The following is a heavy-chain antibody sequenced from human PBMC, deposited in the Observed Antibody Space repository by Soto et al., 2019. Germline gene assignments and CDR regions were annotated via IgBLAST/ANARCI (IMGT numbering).Heavy chain of an antibody. CDR3: ARDERGRGVNRRPPNWYDP. CDR2: ISSSSSYI. Sequence: GGSLRLSCAASGFTFSSYSMNWVRQAPGKGLEWVSSISSSSSYIYYADSVKGRFTISRDNAKNSLYLQMNSLRAEDTAVYYCARDERGRGVNRRPPNWYDPWGQGTLVTVSS. D-gene: IGHD1-1*01. CDR1: GFTFSSYS. J-gene: IGHJ5*01. V-gene: IGHV3-21*01.